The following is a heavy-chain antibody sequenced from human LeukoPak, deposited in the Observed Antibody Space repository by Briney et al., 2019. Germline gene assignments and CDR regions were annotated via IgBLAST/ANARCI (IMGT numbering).Heavy chain of an antibody. V-gene: IGHV3-21*04. J-gene: IGHJ5*02. D-gene: IGHD4-23*01. CDR1: GFTFNNYN. CDR3: ATFSYAGNAGGSVGP. CDR2: ITSSSTYI. Sequence: PGGSLRLSCAASGFTFNNYNMNWVRQAPGKALEWVSSITSSSTYIFYADSVKGRFTISRDNSKNTVYLQMNSLRAEDTAVYYCATFSYAGNAGGSVGPWGQGTLVTVSS.